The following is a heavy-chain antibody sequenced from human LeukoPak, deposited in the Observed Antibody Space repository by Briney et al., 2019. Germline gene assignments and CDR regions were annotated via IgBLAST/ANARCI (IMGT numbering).Heavy chain of an antibody. Sequence: ASVKVSCKASGGTFSSYAISWVRQAPGQGLEWMGGIIPIFGTANYAQKFQGRVTITADESTSTAYMELSSLRSEDTAVYYCARDGNDFWSRHAFDIWGQGTMVTVSS. D-gene: IGHD3-3*01. V-gene: IGHV1-69*13. CDR3: ARDGNDFWSRHAFDI. CDR1: GGTFSSYA. CDR2: IIPIFGTA. J-gene: IGHJ3*02.